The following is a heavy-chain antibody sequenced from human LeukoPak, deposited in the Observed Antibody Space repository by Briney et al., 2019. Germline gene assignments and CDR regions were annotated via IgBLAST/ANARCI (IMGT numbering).Heavy chain of an antibody. CDR2: INQDGSEK. J-gene: IGHJ4*02. D-gene: IGHD5-24*01. CDR3: TRVGYIDEGIDY. V-gene: IGHV3-7*04. Sequence: GGSLRLSCAASGFTFSSSWMNWVRQAPGKGLEWVANINQDGSEKYYVDSVKGRFTISRDNAKNSLYLQMNSLRAEDTAIYYCTRVGYIDEGIDYWGQGTLVTVSS. CDR1: GFTFSSSW.